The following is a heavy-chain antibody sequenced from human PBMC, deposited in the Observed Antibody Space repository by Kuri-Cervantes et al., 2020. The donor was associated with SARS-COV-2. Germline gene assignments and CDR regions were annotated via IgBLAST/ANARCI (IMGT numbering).Heavy chain of an antibody. CDR2: ISGSGGST. CDR1: GFTFSSYA. CDR3: AKALPGVTIFGVVIMSEGENYYYGMDV. Sequence: LSLTCAASGFTFSSYAMHWVRQAPGKGLEWVSAISGSGGSTYYADSVKGRFTISRDNSKNTLYLQMNSLRAEDTAVYYCAKALPGVTIFGVVIMSEGENYYYGMDVWGQGTTVTVSS. V-gene: IGHV3-23*01. D-gene: IGHD3-3*01. J-gene: IGHJ6*02.